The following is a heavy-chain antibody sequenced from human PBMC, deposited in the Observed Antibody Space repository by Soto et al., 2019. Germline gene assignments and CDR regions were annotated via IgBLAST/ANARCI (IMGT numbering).Heavy chain of an antibody. CDR3: ARDQGQQLGYYYYGMDV. V-gene: IGHV3-7*01. J-gene: IGHJ6*02. D-gene: IGHD6-13*01. CDR2: IKQDGSEK. Sequence: GGSLRLSCAASGFTFSSYWMSWVRQAPGKGLEWVANIKQDGSEKYYVESVKGRITISRDNAKKSLYLQMNSLRAEDTAVYYCARDQGQQLGYYYYGMDVWGQGTTVTVSS. CDR1: GFTFSSYW.